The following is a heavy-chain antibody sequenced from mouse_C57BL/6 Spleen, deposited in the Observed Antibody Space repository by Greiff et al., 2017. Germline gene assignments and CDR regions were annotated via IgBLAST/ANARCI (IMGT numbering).Heavy chain of an antibody. CDR3: IRKGYQPDY. V-gene: IGHV14-4*01. Sequence: EVQLVESGAELVRPGASVKLSCTASGFNIKDDYMHWVKQRPEQGLEWIGWIDPENGDTAYASKFQGKATITADTSSNTAYLQLSSLTSEDTAVSYGIRKGYQPDYWGQGTTLTVSS. J-gene: IGHJ2*01. CDR2: IDPENGDT. CDR1: GFNIKDDY. D-gene: IGHD2-2*01.